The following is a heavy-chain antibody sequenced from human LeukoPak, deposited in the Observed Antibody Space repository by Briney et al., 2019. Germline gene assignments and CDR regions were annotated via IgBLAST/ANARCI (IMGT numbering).Heavy chain of an antibody. CDR1: GDSISYHNYY. D-gene: IGHD6-19*01. CDR3: ARLRAMAGRRGGFDF. CDR2: VYYTGNT. Sequence: PSETLSLTCAVSGDSISYHNYYWDWIRQPPGKGLEWIGTVYYTGNTYYNPSLKSRVAISVDTSKNQFSLQLTSMTAADTAVYYCARLRAMAGRRGGFDFWGRGTMVTVSS. V-gene: IGHV4-39*01. J-gene: IGHJ3*01.